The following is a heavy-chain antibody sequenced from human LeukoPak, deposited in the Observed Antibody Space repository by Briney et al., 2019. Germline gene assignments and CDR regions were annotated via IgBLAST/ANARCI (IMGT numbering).Heavy chain of an antibody. V-gene: IGHV4-59*01. CDR1: GGSISSYY. J-gene: IGHJ5*02. Sequence: SETLSLTCTVSGGSISSYYWSWIRQPPGKGLEWIGYIYYSGSTNYNPSLKSRVTISVDTSKNQFSLKLSSVTAADTAVYYCARLGFGLVVDTWGQGTLVTVSS. CDR2: IYYSGST. D-gene: IGHD2-21*01. CDR3: ARLGFGLVVDT.